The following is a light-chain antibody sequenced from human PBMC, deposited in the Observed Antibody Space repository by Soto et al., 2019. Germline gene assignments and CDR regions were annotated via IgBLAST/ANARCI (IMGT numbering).Light chain of an antibody. CDR2: VNSDGSH. V-gene: IGLV4-69*01. Sequence: QPVLTQSPSASASLGASVNVTCTLSSGHNSYAIAWHQQRPEKGPRYLMKVNSDGSHIKGDGIPDRFSGSSSGSERYLTISSLQSEDEADYYCQTWGTGIFVVFGGGTKLTVL. CDR1: SGHNSYA. CDR3: QTWGTGIFVV. J-gene: IGLJ2*01.